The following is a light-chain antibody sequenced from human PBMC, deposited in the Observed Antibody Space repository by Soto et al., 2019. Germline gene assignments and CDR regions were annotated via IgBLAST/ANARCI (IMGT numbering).Light chain of an antibody. CDR1: QSVTSSY. V-gene: IGKV3-20*01. CDR2: AAS. J-gene: IGKJ2*03. CDR3: QHYGSSPYS. Sequence: EIVLTQSPGTLSLSPGERATLSCRASQSVTSSYLAWYQQKLGQAPRLLIYAASRRTTGIPDRFSGSESGTDFTLTISRLEPEDFAVYYCQHYGSSPYSFGQGTKLEF.